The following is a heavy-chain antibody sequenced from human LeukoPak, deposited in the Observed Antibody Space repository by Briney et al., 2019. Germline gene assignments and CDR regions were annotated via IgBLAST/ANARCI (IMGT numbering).Heavy chain of an antibody. CDR2: IYTSAST. D-gene: IGHD4-11*01. CDR3: ARVGHDYSTYYYYYYMDV. J-gene: IGHJ6*03. Sequence: SQTLSLTCTVSGGSISSGSYGWSWLRQPAGKGLEWIVRIYTSASTNYNPSLKSRVTISVDTSKNQFSLKLSSVTAADTAVYYCARVGHDYSTYYYYYYMDVWGKGTTVTVSS. CDR1: GGSISSGSYG. V-gene: IGHV4-61*02.